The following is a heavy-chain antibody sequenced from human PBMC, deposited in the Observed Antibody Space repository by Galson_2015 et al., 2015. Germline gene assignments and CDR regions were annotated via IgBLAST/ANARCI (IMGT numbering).Heavy chain of an antibody. D-gene: IGHD4-17*01. CDR2: IWYGGSNK. J-gene: IGHJ4*02. CDR3: GRAAHDYGPFDY. CDR1: GFTFSTYG. Sequence: SLRLSCAASGFTFSTYGMNWVRQAPGKGLEWVAVIWYGGSNKYYADSVKGRFTISRDNSKNTMYLQMNSLRAEDTDVYYCGRAAHDYGPFDYWGQGTLVTVSS. V-gene: IGHV3-33*01.